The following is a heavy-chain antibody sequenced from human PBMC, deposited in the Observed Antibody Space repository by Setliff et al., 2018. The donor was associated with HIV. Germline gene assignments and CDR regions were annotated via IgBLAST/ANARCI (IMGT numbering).Heavy chain of an antibody. CDR1: GGTFNNYV. D-gene: IGHD3-16*01. CDR2: IVPILDTT. CDR3: ARDLDEAVKDADNYVPLDL. V-gene: IGHV1-69*11. Sequence: SVKVSCKAAGGTFNNYVFSWVRKAPGRGLEWIGTIVPILDTTNYAQKFQDRVTITTDESTSTAYMELRSLTSEDTAVYYCARDLDEAVKDADNYVPLDLWGQGTLVTVSS. J-gene: IGHJ5*02.